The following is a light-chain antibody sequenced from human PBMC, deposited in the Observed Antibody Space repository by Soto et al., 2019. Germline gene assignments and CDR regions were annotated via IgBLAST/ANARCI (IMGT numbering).Light chain of an antibody. CDR3: QQYDTGTPVT. J-gene: IGKJ4*01. V-gene: IGKV3-15*01. Sequence: ELVDAQLSATLSVSPGEGSTLSCMASQSVSSNLAWYQQKPGQAPRLLMYGTSTRATDIPPRFSGSGSGTEFTLTISSLQSEDFAVYYCQQYDTGTPVTFGGGTKVDIK. CDR2: GTS. CDR1: QSVSSN.